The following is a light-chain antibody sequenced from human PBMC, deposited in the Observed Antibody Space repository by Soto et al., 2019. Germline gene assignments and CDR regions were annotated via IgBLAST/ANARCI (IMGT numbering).Light chain of an antibody. J-gene: IGKJ5*01. V-gene: IGKV3-20*01. CDR1: QSVDSNY. Sequence: EIVLTRSPGTLSLSPGERATLSCRASQSVDSNYLAWYQHKPGQAPRLLISDASKRATDIPDRFSGSGSGTDFTLTISRLEPEDFAVYYCQQFGNSPTTFGQGTRLEIK. CDR2: DAS. CDR3: QQFGNSPTT.